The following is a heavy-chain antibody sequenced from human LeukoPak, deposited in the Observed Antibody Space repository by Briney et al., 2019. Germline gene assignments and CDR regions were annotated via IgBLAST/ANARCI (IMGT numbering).Heavy chain of an antibody. CDR1: GYTFTSYD. V-gene: IGHV1-8*01. CDR3: ATRGYSYGWVYFDY. Sequence: EASVKVSCKASGYTFTSYDINWVRQATGQGLEWMGWMNPNSGNTGYAQKFQGRVTITRNTSISTAYMELSSLRSEDTAVYYCATRGYSYGWVYFDYWGQGTLVTVSS. CDR2: MNPNSGNT. D-gene: IGHD5-18*01. J-gene: IGHJ4*02.